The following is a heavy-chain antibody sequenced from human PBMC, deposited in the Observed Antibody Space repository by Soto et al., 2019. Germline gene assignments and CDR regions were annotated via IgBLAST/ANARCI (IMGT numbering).Heavy chain of an antibody. V-gene: IGHV4-59*08. CDR1: GGSISSYY. Sequence: SETLSLTCIVSGGSISSYYWSWIRQPPGKGLEWIGYIYYSGSTNYNPSLKSRVTISVDTSKNQFSLKLSSVTAADTAVYYCARHSKYYGYYYYYMDVWGKGTTVTVSS. CDR2: IYYSGST. D-gene: IGHD3-10*01. J-gene: IGHJ6*03. CDR3: ARHSKYYGYYYYYMDV.